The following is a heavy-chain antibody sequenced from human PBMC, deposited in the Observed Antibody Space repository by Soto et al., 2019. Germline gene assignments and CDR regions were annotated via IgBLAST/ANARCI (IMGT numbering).Heavy chain of an antibody. J-gene: IGHJ6*02. V-gene: IGHV1-69*06. CDR1: GGTFSIYA. CDR3: ARKGYSYGYLLSYYYYGMDV. CDR2: IIPIFGTA. D-gene: IGHD5-18*01. Sequence: SVKVSCKASGGTFSIYAISCVRQSPLQWLDWMGGIIPIFGTANYAQKFQGRVTITADKSTSTAYMELSSLRSEDTAVYYCARKGYSYGYLLSYYYYGMDVWGQGTTVTVS.